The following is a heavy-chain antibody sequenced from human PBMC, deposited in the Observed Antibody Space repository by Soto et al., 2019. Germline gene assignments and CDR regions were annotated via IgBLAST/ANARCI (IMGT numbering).Heavy chain of an antibody. CDR3: ARESEDLTSNFDY. Sequence: GGSLRLSCAASGFTFTSYSMNWVRQAPGKGLEWVSSISSTTNYIYYADSMKGRFTVSRDNAKNSVYLEMNSLSAEDTAVYYCARESEDLTSNFDYWGQGTLVTVSS. V-gene: IGHV3-21*01. CDR1: GFTFTSYS. J-gene: IGHJ4*02. CDR2: ISSTTNYI.